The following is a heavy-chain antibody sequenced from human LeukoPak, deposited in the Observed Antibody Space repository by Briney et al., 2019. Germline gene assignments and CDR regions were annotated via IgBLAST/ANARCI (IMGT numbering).Heavy chain of an antibody. D-gene: IGHD2-21*02. CDR2: ISGSGGST. J-gene: IGHJ4*02. V-gene: IGHV3-23*01. CDR1: GFTFSSYA. Sequence: GGSLRLSCAASGFTFSSYAMSWVRQAREKGLEWVSAISGSGGSTYYADSVKGRFTISRDNSKNTLYLQMNSLRAEDTAVYYCASPIVVVTATDYWGQGTLVTVSS. CDR3: ASPIVVVTATDY.